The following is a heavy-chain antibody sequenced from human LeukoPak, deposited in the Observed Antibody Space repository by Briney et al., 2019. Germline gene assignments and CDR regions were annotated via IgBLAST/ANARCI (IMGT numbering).Heavy chain of an antibody. CDR1: GGSISSSSHY. CDR2: MFYSGST. Sequence: KPSETLSLTCTVSGGSISSSSHYWDWIRQPPGKGLEWIGTMFYSGSTFYNPSLKNRVTISIDTSKNQFSLKLSSVTAADTAVYYCAGRVVGRFSPNYFDYWGQGTLVTVSS. J-gene: IGHJ4*02. D-gene: IGHD3-3*01. V-gene: IGHV4-39*01. CDR3: AGRVVGRFSPNYFDY.